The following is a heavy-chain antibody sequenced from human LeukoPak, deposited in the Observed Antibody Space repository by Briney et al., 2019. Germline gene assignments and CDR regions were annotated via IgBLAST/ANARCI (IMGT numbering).Heavy chain of an antibody. CDR1: GFTFSSYG. Sequence: GRSLRLSCAASGFTFSSYGFVWVRQAPGKGLEWISYISSSSSTITYADSVRGRFSISRDNAGNSLYIEMNSLRAEDTAVYYCARETTGLDYWGQGTLVTVSS. V-gene: IGHV3-48*01. CDR3: ARETTGLDY. CDR2: ISSSSSTI. D-gene: IGHD4-17*01. J-gene: IGHJ4*02.